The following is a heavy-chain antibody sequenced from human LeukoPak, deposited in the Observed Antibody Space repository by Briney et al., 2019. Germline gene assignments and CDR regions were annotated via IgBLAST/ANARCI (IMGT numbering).Heavy chain of an antibody. V-gene: IGHV3-33*01. J-gene: IGHJ4*02. CDR3: ARDRPYYYFDY. CDR1: GFSFSSYG. D-gene: IGHD2-21*01. CDR2: ISYDGKNI. Sequence: GGSLRLSCAASGFSFSSYGLHWVRQAPGKGLEWVSAISYDGKNIHYADSVKGRFTISRDNSRNTVYLQMNSLRVEDTAVYYCARDRPYYYFDYWGQGALVTVSS.